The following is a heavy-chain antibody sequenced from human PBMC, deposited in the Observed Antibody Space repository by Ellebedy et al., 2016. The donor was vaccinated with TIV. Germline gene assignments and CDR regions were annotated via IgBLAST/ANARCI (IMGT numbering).Heavy chain of an antibody. Sequence: GESLKISCTASGFTFSSYIMNWVRQAPGKGLEWISSITKSGDYMYYADSVTGRFTISKDHSKNTLSLQMNSLRADDTAVYYCAKDQTTGNLGSFYVVFDSWGQGTLVTVSS. V-gene: IGHV3-21*04. CDR3: AKDQTTGNLGSFYVVFDS. J-gene: IGHJ4*02. D-gene: IGHD3-10*01. CDR1: GFTFSSYI. CDR2: ITKSGDYM.